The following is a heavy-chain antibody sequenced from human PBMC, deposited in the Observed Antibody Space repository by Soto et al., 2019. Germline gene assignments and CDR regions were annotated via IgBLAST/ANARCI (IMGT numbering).Heavy chain of an antibody. CDR1: GYTFTNYY. J-gene: IGHJ4*02. V-gene: IGHV1-46*01. D-gene: IGHD4-17*01. CDR3: ARDSDYPTGYFDY. CDR2: INPSAGST. Sequence: SVKVSCKASGYTFTNYYIHWVRQAPGQGLEWMGIINPSAGSTSYAQKFQGRVTMTRDTSTSTVYMELSSLRSEDTAVFYCARDSDYPTGYFDYWGQGTLVTVSS.